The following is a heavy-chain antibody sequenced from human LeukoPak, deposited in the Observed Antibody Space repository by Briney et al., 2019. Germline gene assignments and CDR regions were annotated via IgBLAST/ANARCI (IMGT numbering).Heavy chain of an antibody. CDR3: ARETPDYYGSGSYSVAFDI. V-gene: IGHV1-18*01. D-gene: IGHD3-10*01. CDR1: GYTFTSCG. J-gene: IGHJ3*02. Sequence: ASVKVSCKASGYTFTSCGISWVRQAPGQGLEWMGWISAYNGNTNYAQKLQGRVTMTTDTSTSTAYMELRSLRSDDTAVYYCARETPDYYGSGSYSVAFDIWGQGTMVTVSS. CDR2: ISAYNGNT.